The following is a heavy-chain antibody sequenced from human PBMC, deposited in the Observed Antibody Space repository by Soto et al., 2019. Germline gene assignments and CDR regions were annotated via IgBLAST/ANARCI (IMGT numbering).Heavy chain of an antibody. Sequence: EVQVVESGGGLVKPGGSLRLSCSVSGFTFRNAWMSWVRQAPWKGLEWVGRIKSKSDGGTTDYAAPVKGRFTISRDDLQNSVFLQMKSLKTEDTAMYYCITDVTSVMDVWGQGTTVTVSS. CDR2: IKSKSDGGTT. CDR1: GFTFRNAW. D-gene: IGHD5-18*01. V-gene: IGHV3-15*01. J-gene: IGHJ6*02. CDR3: ITDVTSVMDV.